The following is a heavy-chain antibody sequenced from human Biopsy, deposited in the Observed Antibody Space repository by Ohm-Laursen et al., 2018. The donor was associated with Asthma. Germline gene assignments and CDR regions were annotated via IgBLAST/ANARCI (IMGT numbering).Heavy chain of an antibody. J-gene: IGHJ1*01. CDR1: GFTFGDYW. D-gene: IGHD3-3*02. CDR3: ARTFHFWSPYHAEHYQL. Sequence: SLRLSCSASGFTFGDYWMGWVRQVPGKGLEWVANIKHDGTEKNHVDSLKGRFTISRDNAKNSLYLQMNSLRAEDTAVYCCARTFHFWSPYHAEHYQLWGQGTLVTVPS. V-gene: IGHV3-7*01. CDR2: IKHDGTEK.